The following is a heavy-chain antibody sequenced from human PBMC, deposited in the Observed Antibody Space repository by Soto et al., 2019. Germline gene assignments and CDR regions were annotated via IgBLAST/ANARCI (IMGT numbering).Heavy chain of an antibody. CDR3: ARDPGDGNY. D-gene: IGHD7-27*01. J-gene: IGHJ4*02. Sequence: QVQLVESGGGAVQPGRSLRLSCAASGFTFSSYAMHWVRQAPGKGLEWVAVISYDGSNKYYADSVKGRFTISRDNSKNTLYLQMNSLRAEDTAVYYCARDPGDGNYWGQGTLVTVSS. CDR2: ISYDGSNK. V-gene: IGHV3-30-3*01. CDR1: GFTFSSYA.